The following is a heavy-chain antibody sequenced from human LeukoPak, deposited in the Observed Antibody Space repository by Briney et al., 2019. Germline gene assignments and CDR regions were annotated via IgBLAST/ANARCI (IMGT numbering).Heavy chain of an antibody. CDR1: ESAVRGKC. J-gene: IGHJ4*02. CDR2: IYSGGST. CDR3: ARDYRHGIPAEYGR. D-gene: IGHD2/OR15-2a*01. Sequence: SLTCASQDPESAVRGKCVDFGGQRPVKKQKWVSVIYSGGSTYYADSVKGRFTISRDNSKNTLYLQMNSLRAEDTAVYYCARDYRHGIPAEYGRWARGHLVAVSS. V-gene: IGHV3-66*02.